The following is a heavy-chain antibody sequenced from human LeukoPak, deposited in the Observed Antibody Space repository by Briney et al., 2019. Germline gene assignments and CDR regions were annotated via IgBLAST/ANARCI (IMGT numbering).Heavy chain of an antibody. V-gene: IGHV1-46*01. J-gene: IGHJ4*02. CDR2: INPSGGST. CDR3: AREVWARATIYDYVWGSYRPYYFDY. Sequence: ASVKVSCKASGYTFTSYYMHWVRQAPGQGLEWMGLINPSGGSTSYAQKFQGRVTMTRDMSTSTVYMELSSLRSEDTAVYYCAREVWARATIYDYVWGSYRPYYFDYWGQGTLATVSS. D-gene: IGHD3-16*02. CDR1: GYTFTSYY.